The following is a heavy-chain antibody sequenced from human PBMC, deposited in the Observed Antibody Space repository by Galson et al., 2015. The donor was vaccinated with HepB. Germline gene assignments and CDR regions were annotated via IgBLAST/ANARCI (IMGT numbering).Heavy chain of an antibody. D-gene: IGHD2-15*01. V-gene: IGHV1-3*01. J-gene: IGHJ3*02. Sequence: SVKASCKASGYTFTSYAMHWVRQAPGQRLEWMGWINAGNGNTKYSQKFQGRVTITRDTSASTAYMELSSLRSEDTAVYYCARDAGWWEQSDAFDIWGQGTMVTVSS. CDR2: INAGNGNT. CDR3: ARDAGWWEQSDAFDI. CDR1: GYTFTSYA.